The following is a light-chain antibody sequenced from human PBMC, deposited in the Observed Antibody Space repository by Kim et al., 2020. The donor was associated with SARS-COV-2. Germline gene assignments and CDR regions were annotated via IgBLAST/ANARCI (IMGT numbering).Light chain of an antibody. Sequence: QSFTISCSGTSSDVDDYNYVSWYQPHPRKAPKLMIYEVTKRPSGVSYRFSGSKSGNTASLTISGLQAEDLADYYCSSYTSSSGLMVFGGGTQLTVL. CDR1: SSDVDDYNY. V-gene: IGLV2-14*01. CDR2: EVT. CDR3: SSYTSSSGLMV. J-gene: IGLJ3*02.